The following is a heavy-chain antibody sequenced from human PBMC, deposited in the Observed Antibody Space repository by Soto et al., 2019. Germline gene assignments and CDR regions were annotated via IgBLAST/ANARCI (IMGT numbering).Heavy chain of an antibody. D-gene: IGHD2-2*01. CDR3: ARDDIVVVPAARGPLDYYGMDV. CDR1: GYTFTSYG. Sequence: ASVKVSCKASGYTFTSYGISWVRQAPGQGLEWMGWINPNSGGTNYAQKFQGRVTMTRDTSISTAYMELSRLRSDDTAVYYCARDDIVVVPAARGPLDYYGMDVWGQGTTVTVSS. CDR2: INPNSGGT. V-gene: IGHV1-2*02. J-gene: IGHJ6*02.